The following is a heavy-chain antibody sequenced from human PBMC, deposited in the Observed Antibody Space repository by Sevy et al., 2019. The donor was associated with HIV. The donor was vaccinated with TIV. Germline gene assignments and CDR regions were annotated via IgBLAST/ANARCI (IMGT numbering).Heavy chain of an antibody. CDR3: AREGCTKPHDY. D-gene: IGHD2-8*01. CDR1: GFTFSKYS. J-gene: IGHJ4*02. V-gene: IGHV3-23*01. Sequence: GGSLRLSCAASGFTFSKYSMSWIRQTPGKGLEWVSTFSFGCGKINYADSVKGRFTISRDDSRNTFYLQMNSLRAEDTAIYYCAREGCTKPHDYWGQGTVVTSPQ. CDR2: FSFGCGKI.